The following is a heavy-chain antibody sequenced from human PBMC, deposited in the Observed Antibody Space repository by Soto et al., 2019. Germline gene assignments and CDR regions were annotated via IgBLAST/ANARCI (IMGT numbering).Heavy chain of an antibody. Sequence: SETLSLTCTVSGGSISSGDYYWSWIRQPPWKGLEWIGYIYYSGSTYYNPSLKSRVTISVDTSKNQFSLKLSSVTAADTAVYYCARDTRVPTYSGYDRYYYYGMDVWGQGXTVTVYS. CDR2: IYYSGST. CDR3: ARDTRVPTYSGYDRYYYYGMDV. D-gene: IGHD5-12*01. CDR1: GGSISSGDYY. V-gene: IGHV4-30-4*01. J-gene: IGHJ6*02.